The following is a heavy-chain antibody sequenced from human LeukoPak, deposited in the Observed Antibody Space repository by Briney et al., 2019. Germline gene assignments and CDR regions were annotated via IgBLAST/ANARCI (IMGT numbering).Heavy chain of an antibody. CDR2: INHSGST. Sequence: SETLSLTCAVYGGSFSGYYWSWIRQPPGKGLEWIGEINHSGSTNYNPSLKSRVTMSVDTSKNQFSLKLSSVTAADTAVYYCARGRASTYYYDSSGSRYDYWGQGTLVTVSS. V-gene: IGHV4-34*01. J-gene: IGHJ4*02. CDR3: ARGRASTYYYDSSGSRYDY. D-gene: IGHD3-22*01. CDR1: GGSFSGYY.